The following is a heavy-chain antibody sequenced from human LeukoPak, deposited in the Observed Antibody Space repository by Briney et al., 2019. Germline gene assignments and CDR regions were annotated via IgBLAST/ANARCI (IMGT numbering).Heavy chain of an antibody. CDR1: GGTFSSYA. CDR2: IIPILGIA. Sequence: ASVTVSCKASGGTFSSYAISWVRQAPGQGLEWMGRIIPILGIANYAQKFQGRVTITADKSTSTAYMELSSLRSEDTAVYYCAREYSSSLPNDYWGQGTLVTVSS. CDR3: AREYSSSLPNDY. J-gene: IGHJ4*02. V-gene: IGHV1-69*04. D-gene: IGHD6-6*01.